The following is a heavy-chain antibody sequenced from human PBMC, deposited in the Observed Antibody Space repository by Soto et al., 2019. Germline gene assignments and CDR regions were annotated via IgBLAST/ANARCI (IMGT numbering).Heavy chain of an antibody. J-gene: IGHJ4*02. Sequence: QVQLVQSGAEVKNPGASVKVSCKTSGDTFTGYYMHWVRQAPGQGLEWMGWINPHSADTDYAQTVQGRVTMTRATSISTAYMELSRLRSNDTAFYYCARGYSTGWYSSVFFDYWGQGTLVTVSS. CDR1: GDTFTGYY. D-gene: IGHD6-19*01. V-gene: IGHV1-2*02. CDR3: ARGYSTGWYSSVFFDY. CDR2: INPHSADT.